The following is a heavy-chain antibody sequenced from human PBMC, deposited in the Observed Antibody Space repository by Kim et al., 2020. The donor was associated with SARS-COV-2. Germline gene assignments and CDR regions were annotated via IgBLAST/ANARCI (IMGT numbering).Heavy chain of an antibody. CDR2: IRSDESRR. J-gene: IGHJ3*01. V-gene: IGHV3-33*01. D-gene: IGHD3-10*01. CDR3: ARNFGSATMIGDV. CDR1: GFTFSPFA. Sequence: GGSLRLSCTASGFTFSPFAMHWVRQPPGKGLEWVAVIRSDESRRYYAESVKDRFTISRDNSQNTLYLQMNSLRAEVTAIYYCARNFGSATMIGDVWGLGT.